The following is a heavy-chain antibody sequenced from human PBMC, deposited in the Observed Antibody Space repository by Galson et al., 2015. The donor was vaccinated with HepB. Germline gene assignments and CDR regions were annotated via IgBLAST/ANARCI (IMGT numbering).Heavy chain of an antibody. J-gene: IGHJ5*02. CDR2: IYYSGST. V-gene: IGHV4-59*01. D-gene: IGHD2-15*01. CDR3: ARDYCSGGSCYTGGWFDP. CDR1: GGSISSYY. Sequence: ETLSLTCTVSGGSISSYYWSWIRQPPGKGLEWIGYIYYSGSTNYNPSLKSRVTISVDTSKNQFSLKLSSVTAADTAVYYCARDYCSGGSCYTGGWFDPWGQGTLVTVSS.